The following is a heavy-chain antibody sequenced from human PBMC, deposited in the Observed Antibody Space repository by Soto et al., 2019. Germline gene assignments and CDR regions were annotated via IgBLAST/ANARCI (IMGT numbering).Heavy chain of an antibody. CDR1: GFPFTNAW. Sequence: GGSLRLSCAASGFPFTNAWMSWVRQAPGKGLEWVGRIKSKTDGGTTDYAAPVKGRFTISRDDSKNTLYLQMNSLKIEDTALYYCTAKDTAMAHWGQGTLVTVSS. CDR3: TAKDTAMAH. J-gene: IGHJ4*02. CDR2: IKSKTDGGTT. D-gene: IGHD5-18*01. V-gene: IGHV3-15*01.